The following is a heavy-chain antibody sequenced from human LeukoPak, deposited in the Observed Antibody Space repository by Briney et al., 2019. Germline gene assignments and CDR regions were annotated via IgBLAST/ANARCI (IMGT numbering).Heavy chain of an antibody. CDR1: GFTFDYSA. D-gene: IGHD3-22*01. J-gene: IGHJ4*02. CDR2: INTGDIT. CDR3: VKGGFTYYDD. Sequence: GGSLRLSCAASGFTFDYSAMTWVRQAPEKGLEWVSTINTGDITFYANSVKGRFTISRDNSKNALFLQMNSLRAEDTTIYYCVKGGFTYYDDWGQGTLVTVSS. V-gene: IGHV3-23*01.